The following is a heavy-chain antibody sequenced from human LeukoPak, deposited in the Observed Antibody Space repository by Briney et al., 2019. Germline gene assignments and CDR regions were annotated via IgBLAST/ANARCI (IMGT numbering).Heavy chain of an antibody. Sequence: SETLSLTCSVSGGSISRYYWSWIRQPPGKGLEWIGYIYYSGSTNYNPSLKSRVTISLDTSKNQFSLKLSSVTAADTAVYYSASLAAGGTAYWGQGTLVTVSS. D-gene: IGHD6-13*01. CDR1: GGSISRYY. CDR3: ASLAAGGTAY. CDR2: IYYSGST. J-gene: IGHJ4*02. V-gene: IGHV4-59*08.